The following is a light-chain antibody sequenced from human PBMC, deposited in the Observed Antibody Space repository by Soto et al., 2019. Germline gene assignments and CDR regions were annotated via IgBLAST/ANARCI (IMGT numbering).Light chain of an antibody. CDR3: QQYNNWPPYT. J-gene: IGKJ2*01. V-gene: IGKV3-15*01. Sequence: EIVMTQSPATLSASPGERATLSCRASQTVRSNLAWYQQRPGQAPRLLIYGASTRAPGLPARFSGSGSGTEFTLTISSLQSEDFAVYYCQQYNNWPPYTFGQGTKLEIK. CDR2: GAS. CDR1: QTVRSN.